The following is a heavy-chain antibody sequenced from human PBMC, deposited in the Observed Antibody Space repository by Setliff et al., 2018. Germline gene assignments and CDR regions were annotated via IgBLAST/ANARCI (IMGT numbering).Heavy chain of an antibody. CDR1: GYTFTSYY. V-gene: IGHV1-46*01. D-gene: IGHD5-18*01. J-gene: IGHJ4*02. Sequence: ASVKVSCKASGYTFTSYYMHWVRQAPGQGLEWMGIINPSGGSTSYAQKFQGRVTMTRDTSTSIAYMELRSLTSDDSAFYYCARAPSVELVTIRTNSWFTYWGQGTLVTVSS. CDR2: INPSGGST. CDR3: ARAPSVELVTIRTNSWFTY.